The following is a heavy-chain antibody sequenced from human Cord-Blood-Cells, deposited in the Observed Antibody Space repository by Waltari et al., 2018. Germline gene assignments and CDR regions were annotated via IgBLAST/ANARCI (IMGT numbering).Heavy chain of an antibody. D-gene: IGHD2-2*01. J-gene: IGHJ4*02. V-gene: IGHV4-59*08. CDR2: IYYSGST. Sequence: QVQLQESGPGLVKPSETLSLTCTVSGGSISSYYWSWIRQPPGKGLEWIGYIYYSGSTNYNPSLKRRVTISVDTSKNQFSLKLSSVTAADTAVYYCARHVGGSSTSCYDYWGQGTLVTVSS. CDR3: ARHVGGSSTSCYDY. CDR1: GGSISSYY.